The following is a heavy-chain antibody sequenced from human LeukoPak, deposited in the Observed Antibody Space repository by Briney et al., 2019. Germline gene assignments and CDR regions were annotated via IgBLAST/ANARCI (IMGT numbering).Heavy chain of an antibody. J-gene: IGHJ4*02. CDR2: ISGSGGST. Sequence: QPGASLRLSCAASGFTFSSYAMSWVRQAPGKGLEWVSAISGSGGSTYYADSVKGRFTISRDNSKNTLYLQMNSLRAEDTAVYYRATRKPGYGDSDYWGQGTLVTVSS. CDR1: GFTFSSYA. CDR3: ATRKPGYGDSDY. V-gene: IGHV3-23*01. D-gene: IGHD4-17*01.